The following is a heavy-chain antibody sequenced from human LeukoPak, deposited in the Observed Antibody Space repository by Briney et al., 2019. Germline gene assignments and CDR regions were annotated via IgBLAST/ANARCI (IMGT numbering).Heavy chain of an antibody. D-gene: IGHD1-26*01. CDR3: ARDRGWELLGYFDL. CDR2: IIPILGTA. J-gene: IGHJ2*01. Sequence: SVKVSCKASGGTFSSYAISWVRQAPGQGLEWMGRIIPILGTANYAQKFQGRVTITADESTSTAYMELSSLRSEDTAVYYCARDRGWELLGYFDLWGRGTLVTVSS. V-gene: IGHV1-69*11. CDR1: GGTFSSYA.